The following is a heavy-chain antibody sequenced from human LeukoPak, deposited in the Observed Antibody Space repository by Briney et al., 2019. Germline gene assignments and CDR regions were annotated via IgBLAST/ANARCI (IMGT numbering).Heavy chain of an antibody. CDR3: ATELYVAAMRDF. Sequence: ASVKVSCKVSGYTITELSMHWVRQAPGKGLEWMGGFEPEDGETIYAQKFQGRVTMTEDTSTDTAYMELSSLRSEDTAVYYCATELYVAAMRDFWGQGTLVTVSS. CDR1: GYTITELS. V-gene: IGHV1-24*01. J-gene: IGHJ4*02. CDR2: FEPEDGET. D-gene: IGHD5-12*01.